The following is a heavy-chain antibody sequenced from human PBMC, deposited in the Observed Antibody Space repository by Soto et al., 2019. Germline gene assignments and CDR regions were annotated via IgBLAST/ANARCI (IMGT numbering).Heavy chain of an antibody. Sequence: ASVKVSCKASGYTFTSYGISWVRQAPGQGLEWMGWISAYNGNTNYAQKLQGRVTMTTDTSTSTAYMELRSLRSDDTAVYYCARAVDDCSSTSCSRPGWFDPWGQGTLGTVSS. V-gene: IGHV1-18*04. CDR2: ISAYNGNT. J-gene: IGHJ5*02. CDR1: GYTFTSYG. D-gene: IGHD2-2*01. CDR3: ARAVDDCSSTSCSRPGWFDP.